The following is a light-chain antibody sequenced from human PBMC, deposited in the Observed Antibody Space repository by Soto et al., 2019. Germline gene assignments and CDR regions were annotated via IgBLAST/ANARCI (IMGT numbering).Light chain of an antibody. V-gene: IGLV1-40*01. J-gene: IGLJ1*01. Sequence: QSVLTQPPSVSGAPGQRVTISCTGSSSNIGAGYEVHWYQQLPGTAPKLLIFGNSNRPSGVPDRFSGSKSGTSASLAITGLRAEDEADYYRQSYDSSLNGYYVFGTGTKVTVL. CDR3: QSYDSSLNGYYV. CDR2: GNS. CDR1: SSNIGAGYE.